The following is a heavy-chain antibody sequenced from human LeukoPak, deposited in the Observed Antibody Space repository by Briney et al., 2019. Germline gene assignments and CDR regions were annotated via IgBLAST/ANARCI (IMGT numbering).Heavy chain of an antibody. CDR3: VVGGSPGY. CDR1: GLAFSAYK. CDR2: ISTDGYIT. V-gene: IGHV3-74*01. Sequence: GGSMRLSCAASGLAFSAYKMHWVRQAPRKGLVWVSRISTDGYITDYADFVQGRFTASRDNTKNTWSLEMNSLRAEDTAVYYCVVGGSPGYWGQGTLVTVSS. D-gene: IGHD2-15*01. J-gene: IGHJ4*02.